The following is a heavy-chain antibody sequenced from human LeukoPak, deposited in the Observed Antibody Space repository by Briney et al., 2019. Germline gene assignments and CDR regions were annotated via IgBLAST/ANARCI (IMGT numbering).Heavy chain of an antibody. CDR3: ARVSGYSSSWYPNYYYYMDV. V-gene: IGHV4-34*01. CDR2: INHSGST. D-gene: IGHD6-13*01. Sequence: SETLSLTCAVYGGSFSGYYWSWIRQPPGKGLEWIGEINHSGSTNYNPSLKSRVTISVDTSKNQFSLKLSSVTAADTAVYYCARVSGYSSSWYPNYYYYMDVWGKGTTVTISS. J-gene: IGHJ6*03. CDR1: GGSFSGYY.